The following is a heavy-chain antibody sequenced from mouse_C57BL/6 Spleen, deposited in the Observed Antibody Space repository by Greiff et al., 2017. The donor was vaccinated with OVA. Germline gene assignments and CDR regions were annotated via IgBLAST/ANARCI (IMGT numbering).Heavy chain of an antibody. CDR2: IYPGSGST. Sequence: QVQLKQPGAELVKPGASVKMSCKASGYTFTSYWITWVKQRPGQGLEWIGDIYPGSGSTNYNEKFKSKATLTVDTSSSTAYMQLSSLTSEDSAVYYCARSSDGYYPLDCWGKGATLTVSS. J-gene: IGHJ2*01. V-gene: IGHV1-55*01. D-gene: IGHD2-3*01. CDR3: ARSSDGYYPLDC. CDR1: GYTFTSYW.